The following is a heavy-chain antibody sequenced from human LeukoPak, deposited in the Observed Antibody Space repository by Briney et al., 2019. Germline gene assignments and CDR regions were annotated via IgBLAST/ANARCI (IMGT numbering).Heavy chain of an antibody. CDR2: ISSSGSTI. V-gene: IGHV3-11*04. D-gene: IGHD1-26*01. CDR1: GFTFSDYY. J-gene: IGHJ3*02. Sequence: GGSLRLSCAASGFTFSDYYMSWIRQAPGKGLEWVSYISSSGSTIYYADSVKGRFTISRDNAKNSLYLQMNSLRAEDTAVYYCARRIVGAILLSAFDIWGQGTMVTVSS. CDR3: ARRIVGAILLSAFDI.